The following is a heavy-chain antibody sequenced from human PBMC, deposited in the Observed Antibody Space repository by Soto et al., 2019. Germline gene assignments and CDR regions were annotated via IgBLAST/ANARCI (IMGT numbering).Heavy chain of an antibody. CDR2: ISAYNGNT. V-gene: IGHV1-18*01. CDR1: GYTFTSYG. J-gene: IGHJ4*02. Sequence: QVQLVQSGAEVKKPGASVKVSCKASGYTFTSYGISWVRQAPGQGLEWMGLISAYNGNTNYAQQLQGRVTMTTDTSTSTAYMELRSLRSDDTAVYYCAREGDYVWGSYRSSFDYWGQGTLVTVSS. CDR3: AREGDYVWGSYRSSFDY. D-gene: IGHD3-16*02.